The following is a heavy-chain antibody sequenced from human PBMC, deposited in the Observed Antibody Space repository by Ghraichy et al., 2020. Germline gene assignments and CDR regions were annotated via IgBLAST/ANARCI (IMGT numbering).Heavy chain of an antibody. CDR1: GFTVSSNY. J-gene: IGHJ3*02. CDR3: ARERGRITMVRGNDAFDI. D-gene: IGHD3-10*01. CDR2: IYSGGST. Sequence: GGSLRLSCAASGFTVSSNYMSWVRQAPGKGLEWVSVIYSGGSTYYADSVKGRFTISRDNSKNTLYLQMNSLRAEDTAVYYCARERGRITMVRGNDAFDIWGQGTMVTVSS. V-gene: IGHV3-66*01.